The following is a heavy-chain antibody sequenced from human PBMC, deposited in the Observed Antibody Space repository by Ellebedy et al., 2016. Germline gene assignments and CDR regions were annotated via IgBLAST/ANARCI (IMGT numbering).Heavy chain of an antibody. CDR2: ISYDGSNK. CDR3: ARGTTSDY. V-gene: IGHV3-30-3*01. D-gene: IGHD4-17*01. CDR1: GFTFSSYA. J-gene: IGHJ4*02. Sequence: GGSLRLSXAASGFTFSSYAMHWVRQAPGKGLEWVAVISYDGSNKYYADSVKGRFTISRDNSKNTLYLQMNSLRAEDTAVYYCARGTTSDYWGQGTLVTVSS.